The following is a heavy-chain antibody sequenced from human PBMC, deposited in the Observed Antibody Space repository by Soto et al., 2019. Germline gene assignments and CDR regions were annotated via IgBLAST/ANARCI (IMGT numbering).Heavy chain of an antibody. CDR3: ARDTEGHCISTSCSSGMDV. J-gene: IGHJ6*02. Sequence: SETLSLTCTVSGGSISSGGYYWSWIRQHPGKGLEWIGYIYYSGSTYYNPSLKSRVTISVDTSKNQFSLELSSLRSEDTAVYYCARDTEGHCISTSCSSGMDVWGQGTTVTVSS. CDR1: GGSISSGGYY. D-gene: IGHD2-2*01. V-gene: IGHV4-31*03. CDR2: IYYSGST.